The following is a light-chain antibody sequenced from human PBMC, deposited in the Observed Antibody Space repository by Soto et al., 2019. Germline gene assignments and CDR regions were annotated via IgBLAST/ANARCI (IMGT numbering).Light chain of an antibody. Sequence: DIQMTQSPSSVSASVGDRVTITCRASRGIASWVAWYQQTPGKAPHLLIYGASTLQSGVPSRFSGSGSGTDFTLTIRNLQPEDFATYYCQQTNLFPLTFGGGTKVEIK. CDR1: RGIASW. V-gene: IGKV1-12*01. CDR3: QQTNLFPLT. CDR2: GAS. J-gene: IGKJ4*01.